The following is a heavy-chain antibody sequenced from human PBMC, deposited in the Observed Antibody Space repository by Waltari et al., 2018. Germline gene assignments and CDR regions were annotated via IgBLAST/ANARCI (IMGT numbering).Heavy chain of an antibody. CDR2: IKEDGSDR. Sequence: EVQLVESGGGLVQPGGSRRLACAASGFTLRNSWLGWVRQAPGKGLGWMANIKEDGSDRNHVDSVKGRFTISRDNAKNSLYLQMNSLRAEDTAMYYCARELPGSLVVLDHWGQGTLVIVSS. J-gene: IGHJ4*02. CDR1: GFTLRNSW. V-gene: IGHV3-7*01. CDR3: ARELPGSLVVLDH. D-gene: IGHD3-10*01.